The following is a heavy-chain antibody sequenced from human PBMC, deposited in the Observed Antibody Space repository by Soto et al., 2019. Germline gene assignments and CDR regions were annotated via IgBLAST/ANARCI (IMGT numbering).Heavy chain of an antibody. CDR2: INSDGGTT. CDR3: ARGQSGSYSFDF. D-gene: IGHD3-10*01. J-gene: IGHJ4*02. CDR1: GFNFSSYW. V-gene: IGHV3-74*01. Sequence: EVQLVESGGGFVQPGGSLRLSCAASGFNFSSYWIHWVRQAPRKGLVWVSRINSDGGTTNYADSLKGRFTISRDNAKNTLFLQMNSLRAEYSAVYYCARGQSGSYSFDFWGQGTLVTVSS.